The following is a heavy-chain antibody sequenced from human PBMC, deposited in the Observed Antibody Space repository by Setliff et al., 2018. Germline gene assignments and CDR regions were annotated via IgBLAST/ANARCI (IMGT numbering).Heavy chain of an antibody. D-gene: IGHD6-13*01. CDR2: IIPMFGTT. V-gene: IGHV1-69*13. Sequence: GASVKVSCKASGGIFSTYSFSWVRQAPGQGLEWMGGIIPMFGTTNYAQSFQGRLTITAVESTSTAYMELRSLRPDDTAVYYCARVELRRAAAGFNYFDPWGQGTPVTVSS. CDR3: ARVELRRAAAGFNYFDP. CDR1: GGIFSTYS. J-gene: IGHJ5*02.